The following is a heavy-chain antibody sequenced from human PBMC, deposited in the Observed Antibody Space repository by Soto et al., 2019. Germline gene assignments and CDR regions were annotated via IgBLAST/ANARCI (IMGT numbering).Heavy chain of an antibody. CDR2: IRSKAYGGTT. Sequence: GGSLRLSCTASGFTFGDYAMSWFRQAPGKGLEWVGFIRSKAYGGTTEYAASVKGRFTISRDDSKSIAYLQMNSLKTEDTAVYYCTILTPYYDFWSGYFDYWGQGTLVTVSS. CDR1: GFTFGDYA. V-gene: IGHV3-49*03. D-gene: IGHD3-3*01. CDR3: TILTPYYDFWSGYFDY. J-gene: IGHJ4*02.